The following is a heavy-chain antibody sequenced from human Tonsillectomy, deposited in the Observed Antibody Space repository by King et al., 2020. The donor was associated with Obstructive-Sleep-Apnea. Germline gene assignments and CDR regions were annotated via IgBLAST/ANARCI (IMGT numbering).Heavy chain of an antibody. D-gene: IGHD3-10*01. CDR1: GGSLSGFH. Sequence: VQLQESGPGLVKPSETLSLTCTVSGGSLSGFHWTWIRQPPGKGLEWIGFISNTGSTSYSPSLQSRVTISVDTSKNQFSLRLSSVTAADTAVYFCARSLHPSGSFYPNFDYWGQGTLVTVSS. J-gene: IGHJ4*02. CDR3: ARSLHPSGSFYPNFDY. CDR2: ISNTGST. V-gene: IGHV4-59*08.